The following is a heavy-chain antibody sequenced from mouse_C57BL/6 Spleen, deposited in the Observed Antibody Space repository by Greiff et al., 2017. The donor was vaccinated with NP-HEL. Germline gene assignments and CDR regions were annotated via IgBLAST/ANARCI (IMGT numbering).Heavy chain of an antibody. V-gene: IGHV1-61*01. Sequence: QVQLQQPGAELVRPGSSVKLSCKASGYTFTSYWMDWVKQRPGQGLEWIGNIYPSDSETHYNQKFKDKATLTVDKSSSTAYMQLSSLTSEDSAVYYCARVDYYSNYPDYWGQGTTLTVSS. CDR3: ARVDYYSNYPDY. J-gene: IGHJ2*01. CDR2: IYPSDSET. D-gene: IGHD2-5*01. CDR1: GYTFTSYW.